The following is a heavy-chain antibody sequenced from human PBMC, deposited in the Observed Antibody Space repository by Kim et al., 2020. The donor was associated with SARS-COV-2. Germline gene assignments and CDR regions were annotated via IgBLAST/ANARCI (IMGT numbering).Heavy chain of an antibody. D-gene: IGHD3-9*01. V-gene: IGHV1-46*01. Sequence: QGRVTMTRDTSTSTVYMELSSLRSEDTAVYYCARSGILTGYPAYYYGMDVWGQGTTVTVSS. J-gene: IGHJ6*02. CDR3: ARSGILTGYPAYYYGMDV.